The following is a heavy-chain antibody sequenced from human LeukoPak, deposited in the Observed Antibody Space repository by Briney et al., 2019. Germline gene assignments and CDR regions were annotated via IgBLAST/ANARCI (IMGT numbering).Heavy chain of an antibody. Sequence: PSETLSLTCTVSGGSISSYYWSWIRQPPGKGLEWIAYIYDSGSTNYNPSLKSRVTISVDTSKNQFSLKLSSVTAADTAVYYCARHPLNWYFDLWGRGTLVTVSS. J-gene: IGHJ2*01. V-gene: IGHV4-59*08. CDR3: ARHPLNWYFDL. CDR1: GGSISSYY. CDR2: IYDSGST.